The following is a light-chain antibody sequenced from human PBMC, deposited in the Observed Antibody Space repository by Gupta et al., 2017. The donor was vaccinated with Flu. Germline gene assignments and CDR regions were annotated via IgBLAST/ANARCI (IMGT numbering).Light chain of an antibody. CDR2: EVS. V-gene: IGLV2-14*01. Sequence: QSALTQPASVSGSPGQSITISCTGTSSDVGGYNYVSWYQQHPGKAPKLLIYEVSNRPSGVSNRFSGSSFGNTASLTISGLQAEDEADYYCSSYTSSTTLVFGGGTKLTVL. J-gene: IGLJ2*01. CDR3: SSYTSSTTLV. CDR1: SSDVGGYNY.